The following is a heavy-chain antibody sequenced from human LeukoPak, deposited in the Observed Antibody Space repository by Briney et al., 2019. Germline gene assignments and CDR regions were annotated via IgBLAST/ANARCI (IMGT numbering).Heavy chain of an antibody. V-gene: IGHV3-23*01. J-gene: IGHJ4*02. CDR3: AAIVVVPRYFDY. Sequence: PWGSLRLSCAASGFTFSSYAMSWVRQAPGKGLEWVSAISGSGGSTYYADSVKGRFTISRDNAKNSLYLQMNSLRAEDTAVYYCAAIVVVPRYFDYWGQGTLVTVSS. D-gene: IGHD2-2*01. CDR2: ISGSGGST. CDR1: GFTFSSYA.